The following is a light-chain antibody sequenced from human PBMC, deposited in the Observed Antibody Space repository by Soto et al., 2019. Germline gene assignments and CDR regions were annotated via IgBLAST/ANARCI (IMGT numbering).Light chain of an antibody. J-gene: IGLJ2*01. CDR2: VGTGGIVG. CDR3: GVGHGSGSNFVVV. V-gene: IGLV9-49*01. Sequence: QSVLTQPPSASASLGASVTLTCTLSSGYSNYKVDWYQQRPGKGPRFVMRVGTGGIVGSKGDGIPDRFSVLGSGLNRYLTIKNIQEEDESDYHCGVGHGSGSNFVVVFGGGTKLTVL. CDR1: SGYSNYK.